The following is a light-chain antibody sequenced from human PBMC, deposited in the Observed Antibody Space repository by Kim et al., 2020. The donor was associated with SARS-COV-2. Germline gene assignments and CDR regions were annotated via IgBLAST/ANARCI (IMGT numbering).Light chain of an antibody. J-gene: IGLJ2*01. Sequence: QRVTIACRGSSCNIGAGYDVHWYQPLPGTAPKLLIYGNSNRPSGVPDRFSGSKSGTSASLAITGLQAEDEADYYCQSYDSSLSAVVFGGGTQLTVL. CDR3: QSYDSSLSAVV. V-gene: IGLV1-40*01. CDR2: GNS. CDR1: SCNIGAGYD.